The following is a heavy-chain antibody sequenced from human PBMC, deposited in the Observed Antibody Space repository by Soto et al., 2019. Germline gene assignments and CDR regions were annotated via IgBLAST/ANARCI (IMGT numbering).Heavy chain of an antibody. CDR2: IYYSGST. J-gene: IGHJ4*02. CDR3: ARAGTNMVQFDY. D-gene: IGHD3-10*01. CDR1: GGSINSYF. V-gene: IGHV4-59*01. Sequence: QVQLQESGPGLVRPSETLSLTCTVSGGSINSYFWSWIRQSPGKGLEWIGHIYYSGSTSYSPSLKRRVSRSVDTSKNQFSLEVHSVTAADTAVYYCARAGTNMVQFDYWGQGTLVTVSS.